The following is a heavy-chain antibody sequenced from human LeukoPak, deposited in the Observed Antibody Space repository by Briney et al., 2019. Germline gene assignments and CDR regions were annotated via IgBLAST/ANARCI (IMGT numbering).Heavy chain of an antibody. D-gene: IGHD1-14*01. CDR3: ARDFMYNVNCAGC. J-gene: IGHJ4*02. CDR1: GFTFSSYE. Sequence: GGSLRLSCAASGFTFSSYEMNWVRQAPGKGLEWVSYISSTTGSTMYYADSVKGRFTISRDNAKNTLYLQMNSLRAEDTAVYYCARDFMYNVNCAGCWGQGTLVTVSS. CDR2: ISSTTGSTM. V-gene: IGHV3-48*03.